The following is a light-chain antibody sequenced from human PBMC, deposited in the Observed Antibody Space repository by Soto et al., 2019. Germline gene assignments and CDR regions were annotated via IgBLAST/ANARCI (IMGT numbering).Light chain of an antibody. CDR1: QRLLHSNGNTF. CDR2: LGS. CDR3: MQALQTPYT. J-gene: IGKJ2*01. V-gene: IGKV2-28*01. Sequence: VMNQSTPSLTVTPGEPASISCRSSQRLLHSNGNTFLDWYLQKPGQSPQLLIYLGSNRASGVPDRVSGSEAGTDFTLKISRVEAEDVGVYYCMQALQTPYTFGQGTKVDIK.